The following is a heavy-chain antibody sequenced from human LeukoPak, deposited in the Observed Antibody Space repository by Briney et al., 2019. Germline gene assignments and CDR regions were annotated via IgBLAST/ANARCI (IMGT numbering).Heavy chain of an antibody. Sequence: GGSLRLSCAASGFTFSSYAMHWVRQAPGKGLEWVSFIRHVGNNKYYADSVKGRFTISRDNSKNTLHLQMNSLRAEDTAVYYCARDRCSYGFDRWGQGTLVTVSS. D-gene: IGHD5-18*01. CDR2: IRHVGNNK. J-gene: IGHJ5*02. CDR3: ARDRCSYGFDR. CDR1: GFTFSSYA. V-gene: IGHV3-30*02.